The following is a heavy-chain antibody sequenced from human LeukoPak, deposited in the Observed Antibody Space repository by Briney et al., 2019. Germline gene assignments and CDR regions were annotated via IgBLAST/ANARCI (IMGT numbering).Heavy chain of an antibody. J-gene: IGHJ4*02. Sequence: PSETLSLTCAVYGGSFSGYYWSWIRQPPGKGLEWIGEINHSGSTNYNPSLKSRVTISVDTSRNQFSLKLSSVTAADTAVYYCAARPITMVRGVINYWGQGTLVTVSS. V-gene: IGHV4-34*01. CDR1: GGSFSGYY. CDR2: INHSGST. D-gene: IGHD3-10*01. CDR3: AARPITMVRGVINY.